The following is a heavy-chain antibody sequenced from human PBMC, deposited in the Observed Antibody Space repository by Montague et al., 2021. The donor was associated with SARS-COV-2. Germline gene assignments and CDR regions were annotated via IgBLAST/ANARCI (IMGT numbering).Heavy chain of an antibody. CDR2: IYYSGST. D-gene: IGHD1-20*01. CDR1: GGSISSSNW. V-gene: IGHV4-39*01. Sequence: SETLSLTCAVSGGSISSSNWWSWVRQPPGKGLEWIGSIYYSGSTYYNPSLKSRVTISVDTSKNPFSLKLSSVTAADTAVYYCARRVTGTTVHYYYYGMDVWGQGTTVTVSS. J-gene: IGHJ6*02. CDR3: ARRVTGTTVHYYYYGMDV.